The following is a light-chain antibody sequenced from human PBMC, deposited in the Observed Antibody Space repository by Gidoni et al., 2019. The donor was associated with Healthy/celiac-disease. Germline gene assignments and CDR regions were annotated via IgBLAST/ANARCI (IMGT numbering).Light chain of an antibody. Sequence: IQMTPSPSSLSASVGDRVTITCRASQSISSYLNWYQQKPGKAPKLLIYAASSLQSGVPSRFSGSGSGKDFTLTISSLQHEDFATYYCQQSFSTPGTFGQGTKVEIK. CDR2: AAS. CDR3: QQSFSTPGT. CDR1: QSISSY. V-gene: IGKV1-39*01. J-gene: IGKJ1*01.